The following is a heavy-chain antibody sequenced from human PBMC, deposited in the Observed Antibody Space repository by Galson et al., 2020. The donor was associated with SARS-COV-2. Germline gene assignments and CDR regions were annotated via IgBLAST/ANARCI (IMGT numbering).Heavy chain of an antibody. J-gene: IGHJ3*02. CDR1: GGSISSGGYY. CDR3: ARARSITIFGVVQAFDI. D-gene: IGHD3-3*01. CDR2: IYYSGST. V-gene: IGHV4-31*03. Sequence: TLSLTCTVSGGSISSGGYYWSWIRQHPGKGLEWIGYIYYSGSTYYNPSLKSRVTISVDTSKNQFSLKLSSVTAADTAVYYCARARSITIFGVVQAFDIWGQGTMVTVSS.